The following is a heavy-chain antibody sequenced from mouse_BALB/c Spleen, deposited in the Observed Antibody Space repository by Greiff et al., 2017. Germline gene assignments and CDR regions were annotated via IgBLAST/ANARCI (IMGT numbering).Heavy chain of an antibody. J-gene: IGHJ3*01. D-gene: IGHD2-1*01. V-gene: IGHV5-4*02. CDR3: ARDGDYGNGFAY. CDR2: ISDGGSYT. CDR1: GFTFSDYY. Sequence: EVHLVESGGGLVKPGGSLKLSCAASGFTFSDYYMYWVRQTPEKRLEWVATISDGGSYTYYPDSVKGRFTISRDNAKNNLYLQMSSLKSEDTAMYYCARDGDYGNGFAYWGQGTLVTVSA.